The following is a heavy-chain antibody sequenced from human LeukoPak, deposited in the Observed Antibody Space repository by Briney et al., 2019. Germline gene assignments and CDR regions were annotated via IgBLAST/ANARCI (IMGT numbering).Heavy chain of an antibody. CDR3: ARGGGSYYHPTFDY. CDR1: GGSISSSSYY. J-gene: IGHJ4*02. D-gene: IGHD3-10*01. CDR2: IYSSGST. V-gene: IGHV4-39*07. Sequence: SETLSLTCTVSGGSISSSSYYWGWIRQPPGKGLEWIGGIYSSGSTYYNPSLKSRVTISVDTSKNQFSLKLSSVTAADTAVYYCARGGGSYYHPTFDYWGQGTLVTVSS.